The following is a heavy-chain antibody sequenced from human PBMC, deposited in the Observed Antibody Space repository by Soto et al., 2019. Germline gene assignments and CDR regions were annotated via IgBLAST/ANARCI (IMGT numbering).Heavy chain of an antibody. CDR3: AKNQERELPRVIDF. D-gene: IGHD3-16*02. Sequence: VRLLESGGGLVKPGGSLRLSCATSGLTFSNYAMSWVRQAPGGGLEWLSSMSGSSSTTYYADSVRGRFTISRDRSKNTLYLQMSSLRAEDTALYYCAKNQERELPRVIDFWGQGTLVTVSS. CDR1: GLTFSNYA. J-gene: IGHJ1*01. V-gene: IGHV3-23*01. CDR2: MSGSSSTT.